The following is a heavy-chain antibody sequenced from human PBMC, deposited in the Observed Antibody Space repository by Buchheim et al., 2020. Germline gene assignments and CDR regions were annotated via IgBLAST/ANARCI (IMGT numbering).Heavy chain of an antibody. CDR3: ARDQESSNSYYYGMDV. J-gene: IGHJ6*02. Sequence: QVQLVEFGGGLDKPGGPLRLSGAASGFTFSDYYISWIRQAPGKGLEWVSYISSSGSSINYADSVTGRVTISRDNAKNSLYLQMNSLRAEDTAVYYCARDQESSNSYYYGMDVWGQGTT. V-gene: IGHV3-11*01. CDR2: ISSSGSSI. D-gene: IGHD3-10*01. CDR1: GFTFSDYY.